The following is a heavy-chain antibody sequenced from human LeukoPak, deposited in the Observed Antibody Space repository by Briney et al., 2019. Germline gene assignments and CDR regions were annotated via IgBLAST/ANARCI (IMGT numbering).Heavy chain of an antibody. CDR1: GGSFSGYY. J-gene: IGHJ5*02. CDR3: ARERERVPTTWLDP. D-gene: IGHD2-2*01. Sequence: SETLSLTCAVYGGSFSGYYWSWIRQPPGKGLEWIGEINHSGSTNYNPSLKSRVTISVDTSKNQFSLKLSSVTAADTAVYYCARERERVPTTWLDPWGQGTLVTVSS. CDR2: INHSGST. V-gene: IGHV4-34*01.